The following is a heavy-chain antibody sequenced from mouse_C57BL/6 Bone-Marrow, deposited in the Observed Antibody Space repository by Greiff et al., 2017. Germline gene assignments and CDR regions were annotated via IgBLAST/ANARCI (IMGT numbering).Heavy chain of an antibody. Sequence: DVKLQESGPELVKPGASVKIPCKASGYTFTDYNMDWVKQSHGKSLEWIGDINPNNGGTIYNQKFKGKATLTVDKSSSTAYMELRSLTSEDTAVYSCARRGYGSGAMDYWGQGTSVTVSS. CDR2: INPNNGGT. V-gene: IGHV1-18*01. CDR1: GYTFTDYN. J-gene: IGHJ4*01. D-gene: IGHD1-1*01. CDR3: ARRGYGSGAMDY.